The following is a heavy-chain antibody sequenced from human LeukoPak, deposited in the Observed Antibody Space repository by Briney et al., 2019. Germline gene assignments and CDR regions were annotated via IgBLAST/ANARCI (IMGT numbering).Heavy chain of an antibody. D-gene: IGHD3-10*01. CDR1: GYTLTELS. Sequence: ASVKVSCKASGYTLTELSMHWVRQAPGKGLEWMGGFDPEDGETIYAQKFQGRVTMTEDTSTDTAYMELSSLRSEDTAVYYCATGRGSGILGYYYYYMDVWGKGTTVTISS. V-gene: IGHV1-24*01. CDR3: ATGRGSGILGYYYYYMDV. CDR2: FDPEDGET. J-gene: IGHJ6*03.